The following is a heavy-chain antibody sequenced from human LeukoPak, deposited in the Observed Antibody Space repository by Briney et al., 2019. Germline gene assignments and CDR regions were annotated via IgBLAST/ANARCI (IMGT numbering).Heavy chain of an antibody. D-gene: IGHD2-2*01. CDR1: GYTFTSYY. Sequence: GASVKVSCKASGYTFTSYYMHWVRQAPGQGLEWMGRINPNSGDTNYAQKFQGRVTMTRDTSISTAYMELSRLRSDDTAVYYCCSSTSCLFDYWGQGTLVTVSS. CDR3: CSSTSCLFDY. CDR2: INPNSGDT. V-gene: IGHV1-2*06. J-gene: IGHJ4*02.